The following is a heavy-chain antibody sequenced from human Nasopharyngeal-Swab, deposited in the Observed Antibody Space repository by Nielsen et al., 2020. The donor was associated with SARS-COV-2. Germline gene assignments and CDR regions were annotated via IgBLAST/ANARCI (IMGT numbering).Heavy chain of an antibody. CDR3: AREGDSSGYVDY. V-gene: IGHV3-11*04. CDR2: ISSSGSTI. Sequence: WIRQPPGKGLEWVSYISSSGSTIYYADSVKGRFTISRDNAKNSLYLQMNSPRAEDTAVYYCAREGDSSGYVDYWGQGTLVTVSS. J-gene: IGHJ4*02. D-gene: IGHD3-22*01.